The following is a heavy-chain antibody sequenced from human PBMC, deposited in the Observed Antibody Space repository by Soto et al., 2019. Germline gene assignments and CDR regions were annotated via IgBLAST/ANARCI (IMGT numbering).Heavy chain of an antibody. V-gene: IGHV1-69*01. CDR2: IIPIFGTA. D-gene: IGHD5-12*01. CDR3: ARDLGIGYSGYDYYYYGMDV. CDR1: GGTFSSYA. J-gene: IGHJ6*02. Sequence: QVQLVQSGAEVKKPGSSVKVSCKASGGTFSSYAISWVRQAPGQGLEWMGGIIPIFGTANYAQKFQGRVTITADESTSTAYMELSSLRSEDTAVYYCARDLGIGYSGYDYYYYGMDVWGQGTTVTVCS.